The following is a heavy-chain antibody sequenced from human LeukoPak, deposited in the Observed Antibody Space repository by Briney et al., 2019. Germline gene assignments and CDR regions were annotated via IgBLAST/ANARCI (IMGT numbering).Heavy chain of an antibody. D-gene: IGHD6-13*01. CDR2: INAYNGNT. V-gene: IGHV1-3*01. CDR3: ARGPRAAADDY. CDR1: GYTFINFA. J-gene: IGHJ4*02. Sequence: ASVKVSCKASGYTFINFAINWGRQAPGQRPEWMGWINAYNGNTKYSQKFQDRVTITRDTSASTAYMELTNLTSEDTAVYYCARGPRAAADDYWGQGSLVTVSS.